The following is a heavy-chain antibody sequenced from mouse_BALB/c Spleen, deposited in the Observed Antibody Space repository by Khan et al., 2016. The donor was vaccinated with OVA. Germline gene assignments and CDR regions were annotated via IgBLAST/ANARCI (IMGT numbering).Heavy chain of an antibody. V-gene: IGHV1-61*01. D-gene: IGHD2-1*01. CDR2: IDPSDSET. CDR1: GYTFTSYW. J-gene: IGHJ1*01. Sequence: LQESGAELVRPGASVKLSCKASGYTFTSYWMNWVKQRPGQGLEWIGMIDPSDSETHYNQMFKDKATLTVDKSSSTAYMPLSSLTSEDSAVYYCARGDGNSLYWYFDVWGAGTTVTVSS. CDR3: ARGDGNSLYWYFDV.